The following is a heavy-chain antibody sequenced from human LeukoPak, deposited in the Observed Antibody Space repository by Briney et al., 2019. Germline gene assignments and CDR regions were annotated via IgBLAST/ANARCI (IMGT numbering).Heavy chain of an antibody. CDR1: GGTFSSYA. V-gene: IGHV1-69*05. D-gene: IGHD4-23*01. Sequence: SVKVSCKASGGTFSSYAISWVRQAPGQGLEWMGGIIPIFGTANYAQKFQGRVTMTRNTSISTAYMELSSLRSEDTAVYYCARDTVVTNWFDPWGQGTLVTVSS. CDR2: IIPIFGTA. J-gene: IGHJ5*02. CDR3: ARDTVVTNWFDP.